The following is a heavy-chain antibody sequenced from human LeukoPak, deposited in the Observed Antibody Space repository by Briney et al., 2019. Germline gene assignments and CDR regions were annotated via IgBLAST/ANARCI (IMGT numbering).Heavy chain of an antibody. V-gene: IGHV4-61*01. D-gene: IGHD3-22*01. J-gene: IGHJ3*02. Sequence: SETLSLTCTVSGGSVSSGSHYWSWIRQPPEKGLEWIGYIYYSGSTKYNPSLKSRVTISVDKSKNQFSLKLSSVTAADTAVYYCARFSSGYYYRVGAFDIWGQGTMVTVSS. CDR2: IYYSGST. CDR1: GGSVSSGSHY. CDR3: ARFSSGYYYRVGAFDI.